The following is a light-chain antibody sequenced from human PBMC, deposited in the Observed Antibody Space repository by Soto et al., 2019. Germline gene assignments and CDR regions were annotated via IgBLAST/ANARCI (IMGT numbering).Light chain of an antibody. J-gene: IGKJ2*01. V-gene: IGKV1-39*01. Sequence: DIQMTQSPASLSASVGDRGTITCRALQTISSYLHWYQQKPGKAPKLMIYAASSLQSGGPSRFSRRGSGTDFILANSSLLPEDFTTYYCQQCYRTPYTFRQGTKLEIK. CDR2: AAS. CDR1: QTISSY. CDR3: QQCYRTPYT.